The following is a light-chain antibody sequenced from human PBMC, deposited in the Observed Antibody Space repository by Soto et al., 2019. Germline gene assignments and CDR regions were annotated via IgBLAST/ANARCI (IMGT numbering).Light chain of an antibody. V-gene: IGKV1-5*01. Sequence: DSQMTQSPSTLSASVGDRVTITCRASQSISSWLAWYQQKPLKAPKLLIYDASSLESGVPSRFSGSGSGTEFTLTISSLQPDDFATYYCQQYNSYPRTFGHGTKVDI. J-gene: IGKJ1*01. CDR1: QSISSW. CDR3: QQYNSYPRT. CDR2: DAS.